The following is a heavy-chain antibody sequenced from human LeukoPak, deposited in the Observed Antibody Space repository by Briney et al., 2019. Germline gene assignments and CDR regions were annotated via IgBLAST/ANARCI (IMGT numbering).Heavy chain of an antibody. CDR3: ARGAGMVPGDY. CDR1: GFTFSRWW. D-gene: IGHD5-18*01. Sequence: GGPLRLSCAGSGFTFSRWWMSWVRQGPGKGLEWVANIKKDGSETYYVDSVKGRFTISRDNAKNSLYLQMNSLRAEDTAVYYCARGAGMVPGDYWGQGSLVTVSS. V-gene: IGHV3-7*05. CDR2: IKKDGSET. J-gene: IGHJ4*02.